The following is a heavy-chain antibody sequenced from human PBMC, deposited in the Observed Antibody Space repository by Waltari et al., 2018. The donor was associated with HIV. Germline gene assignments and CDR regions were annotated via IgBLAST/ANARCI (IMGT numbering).Heavy chain of an antibody. CDR3: TRENEDTSDTAFAI. CDR2: SYYTGAI. J-gene: IGHJ3*02. V-gene: IGHV4-39*07. Sequence: QFQLQESGPGLVKPSETLYLTCTVSDGSISGRDYYWGWLRQPPGKGLEWIASSYYTGAIHYNPSLWSRCTISVDTYKNQSSLKLGSLTAADTAVYYCTRENEDTSDTAFAIWRQGTTFTVSS. D-gene: IGHD1-1*01. CDR1: DGSISGRDYY.